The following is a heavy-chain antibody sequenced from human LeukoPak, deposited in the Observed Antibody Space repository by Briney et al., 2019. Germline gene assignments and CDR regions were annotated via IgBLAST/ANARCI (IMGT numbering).Heavy chain of an antibody. CDR1: GFTFSSYA. CDR3: AKDQIAVAGTLDY. D-gene: IGHD6-19*01. J-gene: IGHJ4*02. Sequence: PGGSLRLSCAASGFTFSSYAMSWVRQAPGKGLEWVAVISYDGSNKYYADSVKGRFTISRDSSKNTLYLQMNSLRAEDTAVYYCAKDQIAVAGTLDYWGQGTLVTVSS. V-gene: IGHV3-30*18. CDR2: ISYDGSNK.